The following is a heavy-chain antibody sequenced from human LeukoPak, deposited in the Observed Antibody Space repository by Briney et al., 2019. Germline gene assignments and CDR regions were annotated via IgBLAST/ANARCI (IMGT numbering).Heavy chain of an antibody. V-gene: IGHV3-23*01. J-gene: IGHJ6*03. CDR1: GFMFSSYG. CDR3: AKWLTQYHYFMDV. D-gene: IGHD6-19*01. Sequence: GGSLRLSCGASGFMFSSYGMHWVRQAAGKGLEWVASVSGSGGNTYYTDSVKGRFTISRDNAKNSLYLQMNSLRAEDTAVYYCAKWLTQYHYFMDVWGKGTTVTVSS. CDR2: VSGSGGNT.